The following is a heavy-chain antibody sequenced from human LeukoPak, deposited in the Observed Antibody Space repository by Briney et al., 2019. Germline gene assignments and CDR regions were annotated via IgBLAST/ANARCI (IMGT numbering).Heavy chain of an antibody. Sequence: GASVKVSCKASGYTFTSYDINWVRQATGQGLEWMGWMNPNSSNTGYAQKFQGRVTMTRNTSISTAYMELSSLRSEDTAVYYCARLLSIVWFGEGYYGMDVWGQGTTVTVSS. D-gene: IGHD3-10*01. V-gene: IGHV1-8*01. CDR1: GYTFTSYD. CDR3: ARLLSIVWFGEGYYGMDV. CDR2: MNPNSSNT. J-gene: IGHJ6*02.